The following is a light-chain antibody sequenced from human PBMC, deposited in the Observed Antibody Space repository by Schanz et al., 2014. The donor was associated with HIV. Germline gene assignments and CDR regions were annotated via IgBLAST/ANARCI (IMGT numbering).Light chain of an antibody. V-gene: IGLV2-11*01. Sequence: QSALTQPRSVSGSPGQSVTISCTGTSSDVGDYNYVSWYQQHPGKAPKLMIFDVTERPSGVPDRLSGSKSGNTASLTISGLQAEDEAVYYCCSYAGSYTFVFGGGTKVTVL. J-gene: IGLJ2*01. CDR3: CSYAGSYTFV. CDR1: SSDVGDYNY. CDR2: DVT.